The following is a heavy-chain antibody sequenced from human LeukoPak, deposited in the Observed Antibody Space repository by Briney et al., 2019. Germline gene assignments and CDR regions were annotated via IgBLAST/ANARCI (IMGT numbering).Heavy chain of an antibody. V-gene: IGHV3-21*01. CDR2: ISSSSSYI. CDR1: GFTFSSYS. CDR3: ARDTLEEVVAAPYFDY. Sequence: GGSLRLSCAASGFTFSSYSMNWVRQAPGKGLEWVSSISSSSSYIYYADSVKGRFTISRDNAKNSLYLQMNSLRAEDTAAYYCARDTLEEVVAAPYFDYWGQGTLVTVSS. J-gene: IGHJ4*02. D-gene: IGHD2-15*01.